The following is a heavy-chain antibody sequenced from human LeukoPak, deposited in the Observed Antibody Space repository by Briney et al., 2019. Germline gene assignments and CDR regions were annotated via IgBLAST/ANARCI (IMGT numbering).Heavy chain of an antibody. Sequence: ASVKVSCKASGYTFTSYGISWLRQAPGQGLEWMGWISAYNGNTNYAQKLQGRVTMTTDTSTSTAYMELRSLRSDDPAVYYCARDSGGYSYGEFDYWGQGTLVTVSS. CDR1: GYTFTSYG. V-gene: IGHV1-18*01. J-gene: IGHJ4*02. CDR2: ISAYNGNT. D-gene: IGHD5-18*01. CDR3: ARDSGGYSYGEFDY.